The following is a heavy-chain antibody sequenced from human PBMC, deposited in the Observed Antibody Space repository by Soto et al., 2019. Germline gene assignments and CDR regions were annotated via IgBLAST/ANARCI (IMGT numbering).Heavy chain of an antibody. Sequence: SETLSLTCTVSGGSISSYYWSWMRQPPGKGLKRIGYIYYSGSTNYNPSLKSRVTISVDTSKNQFSLKLCSVTAADTAVYYCARHGPTEYSGYDFDYWGQGTLVTVSS. D-gene: IGHD5-12*01. J-gene: IGHJ4*02. CDR1: GGSISSYY. CDR3: ARHGPTEYSGYDFDY. V-gene: IGHV4-59*08. CDR2: IYYSGST.